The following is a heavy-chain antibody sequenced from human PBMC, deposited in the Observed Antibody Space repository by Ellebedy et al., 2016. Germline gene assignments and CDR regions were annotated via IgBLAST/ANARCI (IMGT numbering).Heavy chain of an antibody. V-gene: IGHV3-7*02. CDR3: ARKLLTAVAAVEQYYYYAMDV. CDR2: IKQDGSEK. J-gene: IGHJ6*02. Sequence: GESLKISCAGSGFTFSNYWMSWVRQAPGKGLEWVANIKQDGSEKYYVDSVKGRFTISRDNAKNSLYLQMNSLRAEDTAVYYCARKLLTAVAAVEQYYYYAMDVWGQGTTVIVSS. CDR1: GFTFSNYW. D-gene: IGHD4-23*01.